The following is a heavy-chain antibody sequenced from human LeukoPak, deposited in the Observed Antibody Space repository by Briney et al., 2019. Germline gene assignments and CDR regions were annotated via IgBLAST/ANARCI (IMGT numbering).Heavy chain of an antibody. CDR1: GFTFSSYS. D-gene: IGHD6-19*01. J-gene: IGHJ2*01. CDR3: ARAGGIAVAAPGWYFDL. Sequence: PGGSLRLSCAASGFTFSSYSMNWVRQAPGKGLEWVSSISSSSSYIYYADSVKGRFTISRDNAKNSLYLQMNSLRAEDTAVYYCARAGGIAVAAPGWYFDLWGRGTLVTVSS. V-gene: IGHV3-21*01. CDR2: ISSSSSYI.